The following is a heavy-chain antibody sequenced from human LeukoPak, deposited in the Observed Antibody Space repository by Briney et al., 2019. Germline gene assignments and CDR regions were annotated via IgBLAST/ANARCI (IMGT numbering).Heavy chain of an antibody. CDR3: ARDREVIAVAGGFY. CDR2: IYYSGST. J-gene: IGHJ4*02. D-gene: IGHD6-19*01. Sequence: SETLSLTCTVSGGSISSSSYYWGWIRQPPGKGLEWIGSIYYSGSTYYNPSLKSRVTIPVDTSKNQFSLKLSSVTAADTAVYYCARDREVIAVAGGFYWGQGTLVTVSS. V-gene: IGHV4-39*07. CDR1: GGSISSSSYY.